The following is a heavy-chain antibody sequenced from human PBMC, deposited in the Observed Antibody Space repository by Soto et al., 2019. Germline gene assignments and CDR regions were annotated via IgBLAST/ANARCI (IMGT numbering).Heavy chain of an antibody. V-gene: IGHV3-48*02. J-gene: IGHJ3*02. Sequence: VGSLRLSCAASGFTFSSYSMNWVRQAPGKGLEWVSYISSSSSTIYYADSVKGRFTISRDNAKNSLYLQMNSLRDEDTAVYYCARDYYDSSGYIPSDAFDIWGQGTMVTVSS. CDR1: GFTFSSYS. CDR2: ISSSSSTI. D-gene: IGHD3-22*01. CDR3: ARDYYDSSGYIPSDAFDI.